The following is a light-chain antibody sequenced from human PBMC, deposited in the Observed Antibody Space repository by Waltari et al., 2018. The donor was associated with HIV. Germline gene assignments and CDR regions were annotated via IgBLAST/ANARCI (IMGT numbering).Light chain of an antibody. J-gene: IGLJ1*01. Sequence: QSVLTQPPSASATPGQRVTISCSGSSSNIGTNYVFRYQQFPGMAPKLLIFRDNGRPSGVPDRFSGSRSGTSASLVISGLRSEDEAEYYCAAWDDSLNGFYVFGSGTRVTVL. CDR2: RDN. CDR1: SSNIGTNY. CDR3: AAWDDSLNGFYV. V-gene: IGLV1-47*01.